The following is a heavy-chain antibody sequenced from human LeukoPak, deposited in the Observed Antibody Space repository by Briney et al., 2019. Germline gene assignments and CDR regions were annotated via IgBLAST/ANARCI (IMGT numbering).Heavy chain of an antibody. J-gene: IGHJ5*02. V-gene: IGHV3-23*01. D-gene: IGHD3-10*01. Sequence: GGSLRLSCAASGFTFSSYAMSWVRQAPGKGLEWVSAISGSGGSTYYADFVKGRFTISRDNSKNTLYLQMNSLRAEDTAVYYCAKGSPDYYGSGRPGWFDPWGQGTLVTVSS. CDR2: ISGSGGST. CDR1: GFTFSSYA. CDR3: AKGSPDYYGSGRPGWFDP.